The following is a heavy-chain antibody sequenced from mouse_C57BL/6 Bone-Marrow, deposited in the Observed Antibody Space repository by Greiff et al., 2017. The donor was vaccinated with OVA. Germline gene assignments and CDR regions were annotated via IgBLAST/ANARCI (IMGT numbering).Heavy chain of an antibody. CDR1: GYAFSSSW. V-gene: IGHV1-82*01. Sequence: QVQLKQSGPELVKPGASVKISCKASGYAFSSSWMNWVKQRPGKGLEWIGRIYPGDGDTNYNGKFKGKATLTADKSSSTAYMQLSSLKSEDSAVYFCARLLRPLYYYAMDYWGQGTSVTVSS. CDR2: IYPGDGDT. D-gene: IGHD1-2*01. CDR3: ARLLRPLYYYAMDY. J-gene: IGHJ4*01.